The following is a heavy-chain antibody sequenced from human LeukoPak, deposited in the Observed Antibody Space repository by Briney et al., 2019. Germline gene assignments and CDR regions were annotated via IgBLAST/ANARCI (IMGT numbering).Heavy chain of an antibody. J-gene: IGHJ4*02. V-gene: IGHV3-13*01. CDR3: ARQMTPHGNFDY. D-gene: IGHD1-26*01. CDR2: IGTAGDT. Sequence: WVRXXTGKGLEWVSAIGTAGDTFYPGPVKGRFTISRENAKNSLYLQMNNLRAEDTAVYYCARQMTPHGNFDYWGQGTLVTVSS.